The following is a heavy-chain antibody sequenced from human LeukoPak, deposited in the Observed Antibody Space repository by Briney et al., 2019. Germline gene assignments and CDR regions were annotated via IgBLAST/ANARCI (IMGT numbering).Heavy chain of an antibody. J-gene: IGHJ4*02. D-gene: IGHD6-13*01. V-gene: IGHV1-69*08. Sequence: SVKVSCKASGGTFNSYSISWVRPAPGQGLEWMGRIIPVLGTADYAQKFQGRVTITADRSTTTAYLELSSLISDDTAVYFCARDRSGSNWYSDYWGQGTLVTVSS. CDR1: GGTFNSYS. CDR2: IIPVLGTA. CDR3: ARDRSGSNWYSDY.